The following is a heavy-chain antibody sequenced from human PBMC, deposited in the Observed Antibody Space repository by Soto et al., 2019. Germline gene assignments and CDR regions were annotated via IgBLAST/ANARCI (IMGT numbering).Heavy chain of an antibody. CDR1: GGTFRTNA. V-gene: IGHV1-69*12. CDR3: ARDKDRLQLGGNYYYIMDV. Sequence: QVQLVQSGAEVKKPGSSVKISCKASGGTFRTNAFSWVRQAPGQGLEWMGGIIPIFPTPDYAQKFQRGVTITADESTNTTYMELSSLRSEDTAIYYCARDKDRLQLGGNYYYIMDVWGQGTTVTVSS. J-gene: IGHJ6*02. D-gene: IGHD1-1*01. CDR2: IIPIFPTP.